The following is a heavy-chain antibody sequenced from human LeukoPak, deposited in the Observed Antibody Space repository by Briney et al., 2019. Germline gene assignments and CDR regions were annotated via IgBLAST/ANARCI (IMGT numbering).Heavy chain of an antibody. CDR1: GYTFTSYG. CDR3: AGVDDSSGYSYYFDY. J-gene: IGHJ4*02. V-gene: IGHV1-18*01. D-gene: IGHD3-22*01. CDR2: ISAYNGNT. Sequence: ASVKVSCKASGYTFTSYGISWVRQAPGQGLEWMGWISAYNGNTNYAQKLQGRVTMTTDTSTSTAYMELRSLRSDDTAVYYCAGVDDSSGYSYYFDYWGQGTLVTVSS.